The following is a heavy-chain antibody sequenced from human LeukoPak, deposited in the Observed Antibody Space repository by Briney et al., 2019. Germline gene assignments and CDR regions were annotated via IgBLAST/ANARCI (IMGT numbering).Heavy chain of an antibody. Sequence: GGSLRLSCAASGFTFSSYGMHWVRQAPGKGLEWVAVIPYDGSNKYYADSVKGRFTISRDNSKNTLYLQMNSLRAEDSALYYCARGGRGSAAVVAPRSFDIWGQGTMVTVSS. J-gene: IGHJ3*02. D-gene: IGHD3-22*01. V-gene: IGHV3-30*03. CDR2: IPYDGSNK. CDR3: ARGGRGSAAVVAPRSFDI. CDR1: GFTFSSYG.